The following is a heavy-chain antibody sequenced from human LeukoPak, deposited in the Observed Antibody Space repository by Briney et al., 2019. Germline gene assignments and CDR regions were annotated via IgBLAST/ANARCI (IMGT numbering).Heavy chain of an antibody. CDR2: ISSSGGGT. CDR3: AKGTYCTTTSCYDYFDY. D-gene: IGHD2-2*01. CDR1: GFTFSSYA. V-gene: IGHV3-23*01. J-gene: IGHJ4*02. Sequence: GGSLRLSCAASGFTFSSYAMSWVRQGPGKGLEWVSTISSSGGGTYYADSVKGRFTISRDNSKNTLYLQINSLRAEDTAVYYCAKGTYCTTTSCYDYFDYWGQGTPVTVSS.